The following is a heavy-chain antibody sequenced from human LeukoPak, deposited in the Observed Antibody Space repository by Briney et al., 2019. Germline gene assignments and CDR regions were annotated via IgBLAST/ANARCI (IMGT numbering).Heavy chain of an antibody. CDR3: ARVRSPLAIVYYYYGMDV. Sequence: SETLSLTCAVYGGSFSGYYWSWIRQPPGKGLEWIGEINHSGSTNYNPSLKSRVTISVDTSKNQFSLKLSSVTAADTAVYYCARVRSPLAIVYYYYGMDVWGQGTTVNVPS. CDR1: GGSFSGYY. D-gene: IGHD2-15*01. CDR2: INHSGST. V-gene: IGHV4-34*01. J-gene: IGHJ6*02.